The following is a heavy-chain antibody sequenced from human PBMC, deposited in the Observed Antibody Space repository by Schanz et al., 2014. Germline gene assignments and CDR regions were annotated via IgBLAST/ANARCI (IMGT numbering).Heavy chain of an antibody. CDR3: ARARYTGSDCSGY. J-gene: IGHJ4*02. CDR2: INPNSGET. CDR1: GYSFTEYF. D-gene: IGHD5-12*01. V-gene: IGHV1-2*02. Sequence: QVQLVQSGPAVKKPGASMKVSCLASGYSFTEYFLHWVRQAPGQGLEWMGWINPNSGETNYEQKYKRRVTLTSATYISTALMELTGLTSDATASYFCARARYTGSDCSGYWGQGTLLIVSS.